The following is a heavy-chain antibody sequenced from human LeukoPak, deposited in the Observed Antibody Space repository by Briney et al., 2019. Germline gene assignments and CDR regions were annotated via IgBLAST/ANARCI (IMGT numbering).Heavy chain of an antibody. CDR1: GGSLSGYY. V-gene: IGHV4-34*01. CDR3: ARGVTLYYYFDL. Sequence: PSETLSLTCAVYGGSLSGYYWSWFRQPPGKGLEWIGEMHYTGATNYSPSLKSRVTISAGTSKNQFSLKVNSVTAADTAVYYCARGVTLYYYFDLWGRGTPVTVSS. D-gene: IGHD4-23*01. J-gene: IGHJ2*01. CDR2: MHYTGAT.